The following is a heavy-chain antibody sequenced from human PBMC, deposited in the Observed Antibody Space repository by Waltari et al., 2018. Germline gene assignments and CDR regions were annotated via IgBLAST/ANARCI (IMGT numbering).Heavy chain of an antibody. CDR1: GFRFIDFA. Sequence: QLLESGGGLVQPGGSLRLSCAASGFRFIDFAMNWVRQAPGKGLEWVSGIRGGGDSTYYANSVKGRFTISRDNSKNTLSLQMDGLRAEDTAVYYCAKGRGYDFFDSWGQGTLVTVSS. D-gene: IGHD3-3*01. J-gene: IGHJ4*02. CDR3: AKGRGYDFFDS. V-gene: IGHV3-23*01. CDR2: IRGGGDST.